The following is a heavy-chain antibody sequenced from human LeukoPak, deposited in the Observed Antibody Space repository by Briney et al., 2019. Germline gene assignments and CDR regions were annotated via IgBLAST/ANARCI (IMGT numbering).Heavy chain of an antibody. Sequence: GASVKVSCKASGYTFTGYYMHWVRQAPGQGLEWMGRINPNSGGTNYAQKFQGRVTMTRDTSISTAYMELSRLRSDDTAVYYCAGSTMVRGVINPHDYWGQGTLVTVSS. D-gene: IGHD3-10*01. V-gene: IGHV1-2*06. J-gene: IGHJ4*02. CDR3: AGSTMVRGVINPHDY. CDR1: GYTFTGYY. CDR2: INPNSGGT.